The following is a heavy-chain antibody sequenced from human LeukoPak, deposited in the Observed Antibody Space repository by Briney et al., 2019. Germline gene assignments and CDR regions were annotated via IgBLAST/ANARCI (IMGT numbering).Heavy chain of an antibody. CDR1: GYTFTGYY. J-gene: IGHJ6*02. D-gene: IGHD1-1*01. Sequence: ASVKVSCKASGYTFTGYYVHWVRQARGQGLECMGWINPNSGGTNYAQKFQGWVTMTRDTSISTAYMELSRLRSDDTAVYYCATHQRPTYYYYGMDVWGQGTTVTVSS. CDR3: ATHQRPTYYYYGMDV. CDR2: INPNSGGT. V-gene: IGHV1-2*04.